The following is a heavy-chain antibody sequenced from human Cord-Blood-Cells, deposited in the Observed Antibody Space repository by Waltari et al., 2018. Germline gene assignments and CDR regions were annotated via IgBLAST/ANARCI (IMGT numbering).Heavy chain of an antibody. V-gene: IGHV3-33*01. D-gene: IGHD6-13*01. CDR3: AREAAAGTFDY. Sequence: QVQLVESGGGVVQPGRSLRLSCAASGFTFSSYGMTWVRQAPGKGLGWVAVIWYDGSNKYYADAVKGRFTISRDNSKNTPYLQMNSLRAEDTAVYYCAREAAAGTFDYWGQGTLVTVSS. CDR2: IWYDGSNK. J-gene: IGHJ4*02. CDR1: GFTFSSYG.